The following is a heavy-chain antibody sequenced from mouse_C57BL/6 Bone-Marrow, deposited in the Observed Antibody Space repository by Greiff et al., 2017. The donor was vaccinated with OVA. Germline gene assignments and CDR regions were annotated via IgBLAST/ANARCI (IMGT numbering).Heavy chain of an antibody. V-gene: IGHV1-76*01. CDR3: ARDYSNYEFAY. Sequence: QVQLKQSGAELVRPGASVKLSCKASGYTFTDYYINWVKQRPGQGLEWIARIYPGSGNTYYNEKFKGKATLTAEKSSSTAYMQLSSLTSEDSAVYFCARDYSNYEFAYWGQGTLVTVSA. CDR2: IYPGSGNT. J-gene: IGHJ3*01. D-gene: IGHD2-5*01. CDR1: GYTFTDYY.